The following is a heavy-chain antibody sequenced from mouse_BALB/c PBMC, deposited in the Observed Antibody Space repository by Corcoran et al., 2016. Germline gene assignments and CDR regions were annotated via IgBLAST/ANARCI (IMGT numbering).Heavy chain of an antibody. CDR2: ILTGSGST. CDR1: GYTFRSYW. D-gene: IGHD1-1*01. V-gene: IGHV1-9*01. CDR3: ARKGDYGSRDWFAY. J-gene: IGHJ3*01. Sequence: QIHLQKSRDELMKRGASAKISCTATGYTFRSYWIARGKQRHGHGLEWIEEILTGSGSTNYNEKFKGKATLTPETSSNTAYTQLSSLTSVDSAVYYCARKGDYGSRDWFAYLGQGTLVTVSA.